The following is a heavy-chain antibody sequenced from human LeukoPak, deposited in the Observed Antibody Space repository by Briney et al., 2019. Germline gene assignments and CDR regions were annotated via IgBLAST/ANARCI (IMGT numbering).Heavy chain of an antibody. CDR1: GYTFTGYY. CDR2: INPNSGGT. Sequence: ASVKVSCKASGYTFTGYYIHWVRQAPGQGLEWMAWINPNSGGTFYAQKFQGTVTMTRDTSISTAYMELSRVRSDDTAVYYCARDGYCSGGSCYGWFDPWGQGTLVTVSS. V-gene: IGHV1-2*02. CDR3: ARDGYCSGGSCYGWFDP. J-gene: IGHJ5*02. D-gene: IGHD2-15*01.